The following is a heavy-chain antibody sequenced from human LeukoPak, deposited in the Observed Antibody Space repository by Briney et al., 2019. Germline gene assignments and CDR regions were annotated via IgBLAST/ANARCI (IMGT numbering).Heavy chain of an antibody. CDR1: GFTFSTYA. CDR2: ISIDGSDK. CDR3: ARDVKSSAKYYFDY. Sequence: GGSLRLSCEASGFTFSTYAMHWARQAPGKGLEWVAVISIDGSDKHHADSVKGRFTISRDNSKNTLYLQMNSLRAEDTAVYFCARDVKSSAKYYFDYWGQGTLVTVSS. D-gene: IGHD2/OR15-2a*01. V-gene: IGHV3-30*04. J-gene: IGHJ4*02.